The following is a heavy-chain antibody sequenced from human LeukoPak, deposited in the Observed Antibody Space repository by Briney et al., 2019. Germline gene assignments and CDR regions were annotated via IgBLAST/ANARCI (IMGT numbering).Heavy chain of an antibody. CDR2: IYPGDSDT. D-gene: IGHD6-19*01. V-gene: IGHV5-51*01. CDR1: GYSFTSYW. Sequence: GESLKISCKGSGYSFTSYWIGWVRQMPGKGLEWMGIIYPGDSDTRYSPSFQGQVTISADKSISTAYLQWSSLKASDTAMYYCARQSSGWSRGDTFDIWGQGTMVTVSS. J-gene: IGHJ3*02. CDR3: ARQSSGWSRGDTFDI.